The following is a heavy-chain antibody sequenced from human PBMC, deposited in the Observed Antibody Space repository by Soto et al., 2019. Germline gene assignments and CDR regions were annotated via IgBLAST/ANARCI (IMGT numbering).Heavy chain of an antibody. CDR3: ARDFTMVRGVIIRMLDY. Sequence: QVQLVESGGGVVQPGRSLRLSCAASGFTFSSYGMHWVRQAPGKGLEWVAVIWYDGSNKYYADSVKGRFTISRDNSKNTLYLKMNSLRAEDTAVYYCARDFTMVRGVIIRMLDYWGQGTLVTVSS. D-gene: IGHD3-10*01. CDR2: IWYDGSNK. J-gene: IGHJ4*02. CDR1: GFTFSSYG. V-gene: IGHV3-33*01.